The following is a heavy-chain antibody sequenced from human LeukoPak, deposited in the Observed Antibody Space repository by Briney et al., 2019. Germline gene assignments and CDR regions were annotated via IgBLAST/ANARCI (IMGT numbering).Heavy chain of an antibody. Sequence: GGSLRLSCAASGFTFSSYEMNWVRQAPGKGLEWVSFISMSGANMYYADSVKGRFTISRDNAKNSLYLQMNSLRADDTAIYYCARERDHDILTGDYNVRALDYWGQGTLVTVSS. D-gene: IGHD3-9*01. CDR3: ARERDHDILTGDYNVRALDY. V-gene: IGHV3-48*03. CDR2: ISMSGANM. CDR1: GFTFSSYE. J-gene: IGHJ4*02.